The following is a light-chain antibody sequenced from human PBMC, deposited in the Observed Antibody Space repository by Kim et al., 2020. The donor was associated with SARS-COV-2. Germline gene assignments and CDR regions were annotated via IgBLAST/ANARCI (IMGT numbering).Light chain of an antibody. CDR2: SNN. CDR3: AAWDDSLNGFYV. CDR1: SSNIGSNT. Sequence: RVTISCSGSSSNIGSNTVDWYQQHPGTAPKLLIYSNNQRPSGVPDRFSGSKSGTSASLAISGLQSEDEADYYCAAWDDSLNGFYVFGTGTKVTVL. V-gene: IGLV1-44*01. J-gene: IGLJ1*01.